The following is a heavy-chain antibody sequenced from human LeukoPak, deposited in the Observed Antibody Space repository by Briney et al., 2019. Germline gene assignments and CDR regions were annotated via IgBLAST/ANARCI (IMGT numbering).Heavy chain of an antibody. D-gene: IGHD4-17*01. CDR1: GFTFSDYY. V-gene: IGHV3-7*01. Sequence: GGSLRLSCAASGFTFSDYYMSWIRQAPGKGLEWVANIKQDGSEKYYVDSVKGRFTISRDNAKNSLYLQMNSLRAEDTAVYYCANGEVYFDYWGQGTLVTVSS. J-gene: IGHJ4*02. CDR3: ANGEVYFDY. CDR2: IKQDGSEK.